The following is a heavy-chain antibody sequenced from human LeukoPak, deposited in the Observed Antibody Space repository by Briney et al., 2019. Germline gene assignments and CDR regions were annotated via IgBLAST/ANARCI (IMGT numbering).Heavy chain of an antibody. CDR3: ARGYGQLWSDAFDI. D-gene: IGHD5-18*01. CDR2: IRYDGSNK. Sequence: GGSLRLSCAASGFTFSSYVMHWVRQAPGKGLGWVAFIRYDGSNKYYSDSVKGRFTISRDNSKNTLYLQMNSLRSEDTAVYYCARGYGQLWSDAFDIWGQGTMVTVSS. CDR1: GFTFSSYV. V-gene: IGHV3-30*02. J-gene: IGHJ3*02.